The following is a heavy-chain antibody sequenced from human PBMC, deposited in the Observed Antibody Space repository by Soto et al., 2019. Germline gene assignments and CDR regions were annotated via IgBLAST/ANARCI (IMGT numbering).Heavy chain of an antibody. D-gene: IGHD4-17*01. CDR2: INSDGSST. Sequence: PGGSLRLSCAASGFTFSSYWIHWVRQAPGKGLVWVSRINSDGSSTSYADSVKGRFTISRDNAKNTLYLQMNSLRAEDTAVYYCASGTTTANYWYFDLWGRGTLVTVSS. J-gene: IGHJ2*01. CDR1: GFTFSSYW. V-gene: IGHV3-74*01. CDR3: ASGTTTANYWYFDL.